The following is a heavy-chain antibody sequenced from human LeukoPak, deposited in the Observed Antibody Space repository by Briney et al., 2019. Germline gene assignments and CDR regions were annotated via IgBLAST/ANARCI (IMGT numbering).Heavy chain of an antibody. Sequence: VSVKVSCKASGYTFTSYDINWVRQATGQGLEWMGWMNLNSGNTGYAQKFQGRVTMTRNTSISTAYMELSSLRSEDTAVYYCARGLLYCSGGSCYSGWGQGTLVTVSS. CDR2: MNLNSGNT. V-gene: IGHV1-8*01. CDR3: ARGLLYCSGGSCYSG. J-gene: IGHJ4*02. CDR1: GYTFTSYD. D-gene: IGHD2-15*01.